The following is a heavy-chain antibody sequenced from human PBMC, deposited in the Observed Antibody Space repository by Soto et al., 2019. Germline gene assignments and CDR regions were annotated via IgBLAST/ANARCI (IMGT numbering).Heavy chain of an antibody. CDR1: GGSISSYY. Sequence: ASETLSLTCTVSGGSISSYYWSWIRQPPGKGLEWIGYIYYSGSTNYNPSLKSRVTISVDTSKNQFSLKLSSVTAADTAVYYCARSNYDFWSGSYYYYYMAVWGKGTTVTVSS. J-gene: IGHJ6*03. CDR3: ARSNYDFWSGSYYYYYMAV. V-gene: IGHV4-59*01. CDR2: IYYSGST. D-gene: IGHD3-3*01.